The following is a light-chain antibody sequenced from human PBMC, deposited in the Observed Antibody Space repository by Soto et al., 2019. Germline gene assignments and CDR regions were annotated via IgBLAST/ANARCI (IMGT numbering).Light chain of an antibody. Sequence: QSVLTQPPSVSGAPGQRVSISCTGSNSNLGAGYDVQWYQHLPGTAPTLLIYDNTNRPAGVPDRFSGSKSGTSASLAISTLQSEDDADYYCQSYDNSLRGYVFGPGTKVTVL. V-gene: IGLV1-40*01. CDR3: QSYDNSLRGYV. J-gene: IGLJ1*01. CDR2: DNT. CDR1: NSNLGAGYD.